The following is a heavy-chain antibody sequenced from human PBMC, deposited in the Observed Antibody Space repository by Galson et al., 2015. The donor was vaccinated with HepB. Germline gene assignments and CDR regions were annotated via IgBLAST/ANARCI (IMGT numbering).Heavy chain of an antibody. CDR2: IRQDGSER. V-gene: IGHV3-7*03. CDR1: GFSYSSYW. Sequence: SLRLSCAASGFSYSSYWLSWVRQAPGKGLEWVANIRQDGSERYYVDSVKGRFTISRDNARNSLYLQMNSLRAEDTAVYYCAREYSGTGFDYWGQGTLVTVSS. CDR3: AREYSGTGFDY. J-gene: IGHJ4*02. D-gene: IGHD1-26*01.